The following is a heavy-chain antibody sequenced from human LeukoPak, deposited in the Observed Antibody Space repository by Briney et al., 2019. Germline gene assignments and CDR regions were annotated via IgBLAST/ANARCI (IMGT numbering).Heavy chain of an antibody. D-gene: IGHD6-19*01. CDR3: ARDWGRRYSSGWYGDFDY. J-gene: IGHJ4*02. CDR2: ISYDGSDK. Sequence: GRSLRLSCAASGFTFSRHAMHWVRQAPGKGLEWVAVISYDGSDKYYADSVKGRFTISRDNSKNTLYLQMNSLRPEDTAVYYCARDWGRRYSSGWYGDFDYWGQGTLVTVSS. V-gene: IGHV3-30-3*01. CDR1: GFTFSRHA.